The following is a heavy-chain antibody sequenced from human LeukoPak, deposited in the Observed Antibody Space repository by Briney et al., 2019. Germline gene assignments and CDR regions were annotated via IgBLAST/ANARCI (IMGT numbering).Heavy chain of an antibody. CDR1: GFTFSSYE. CDR2: ISSSGSTI. CDR3: ARGMTMVRGVVIGFAFDI. D-gene: IGHD3-10*01. V-gene: IGHV3-48*03. J-gene: IGHJ3*02. Sequence: GGSLRLSCAASGFTFSSYEMNWVRQAPGKGLEWVSYISSSGSTIYYADSVKGRFTISRDNSKNSLYLQMNSLRAEDTAVYYCARGMTMVRGVVIGFAFDIWGQGIMVTVSS.